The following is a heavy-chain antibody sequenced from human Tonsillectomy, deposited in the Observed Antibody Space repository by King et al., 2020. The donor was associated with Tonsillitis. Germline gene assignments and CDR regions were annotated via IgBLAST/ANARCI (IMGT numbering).Heavy chain of an antibody. CDR2: IYHSGST. V-gene: IGHV4-4*02. CDR3: ARAFYCSGGSCYPSYYYYMDV. J-gene: IGHJ6*03. CDR1: GGSISSSNW. D-gene: IGHD2-15*01. Sequence: LQLQESGPGLVKPSGTLSLTCAFSGGSISSSNWWGWVRPPPGKGLEWIGEIYHSGSTNYNPSLKSRVTISVDTANNQFSRKLSSVTAADTAVYYCARAFYCSGGSCYPSYYYYMDVWGKGTTVTVSS.